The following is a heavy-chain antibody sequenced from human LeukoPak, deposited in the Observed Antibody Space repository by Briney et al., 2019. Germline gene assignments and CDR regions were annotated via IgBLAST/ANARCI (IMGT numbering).Heavy chain of an antibody. V-gene: IGHV1-18*04. J-gene: IGHJ6*02. CDR1: GYTFTGCY. Sequence: ASVKVSCKASGYTFTGCYMHRVRQAPGQRLEWMGWISAYNGNTNYAQKLQGRVTMTTDTSTSTAYMELRSLRSDDTAVYYCARDHNWNPLYYYYYGMDVWGQGTTVTVSS. CDR2: ISAYNGNT. CDR3: ARDHNWNPLYYYYYGMDV. D-gene: IGHD1-1*01.